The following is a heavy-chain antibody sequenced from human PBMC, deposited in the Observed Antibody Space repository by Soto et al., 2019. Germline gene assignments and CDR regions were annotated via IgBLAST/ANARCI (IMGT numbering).Heavy chain of an antibody. CDR3: GSDYGGLDCFGN. Sequence: QLQLQESGPGLVKPSETLSLTCTVSGASISSSSFYWGWIRQSPGKGLEWLGSIYYNGKTYYNPSLKRRVTISVDTSKNQFSLNLMSVTAADTAVYYCGSDYGGLDCFGNWGQGTLVTVSS. D-gene: IGHD4-17*01. CDR1: GASISSSSFY. V-gene: IGHV4-39*01. J-gene: IGHJ4*02. CDR2: IYYNGKT.